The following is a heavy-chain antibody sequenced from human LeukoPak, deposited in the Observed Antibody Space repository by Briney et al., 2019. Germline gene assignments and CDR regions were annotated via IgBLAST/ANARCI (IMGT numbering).Heavy chain of an antibody. CDR2: IYSSGST. Sequence: PSETLSLTCTVSGGSINSFYWTWIRQRAGKGLEWIGRIYSSGSTNFNPSLKSRVTMSVDTSKNQFSLRLSSVTAADTAVYYCARGLITMVRGVIIYNWFDPWGQGTLVTVSS. J-gene: IGHJ5*02. D-gene: IGHD3-10*01. CDR3: ARGLITMVRGVIIYNWFDP. CDR1: GGSINSFY. V-gene: IGHV4-4*07.